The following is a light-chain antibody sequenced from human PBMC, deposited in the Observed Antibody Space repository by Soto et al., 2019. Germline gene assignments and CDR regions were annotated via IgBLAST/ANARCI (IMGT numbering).Light chain of an antibody. J-gene: IGKJ2*01. CDR1: QSVSSN. CDR3: QQHDKWPFT. Sequence: EIVMTQSPATLSVSPGERATLSCRASQSVSSNLAWYQQKPGQAPRLLIYGASTRATGIPARLSGSGSGTEFTLTISSRQSEDFAVYYCQQHDKWPFTFGQGTKLDIK. CDR2: GAS. V-gene: IGKV3-15*01.